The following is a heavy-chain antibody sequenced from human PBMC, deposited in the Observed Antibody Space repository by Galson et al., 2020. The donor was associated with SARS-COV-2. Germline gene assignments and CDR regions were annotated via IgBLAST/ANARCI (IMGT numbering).Heavy chain of an antibody. V-gene: IGHV4-59*13. Sequence: SETLSLTCTVSGGSISSYYWSWIRQPPGKGLESIGYIYYSGSTNYNPSLKSRVTISVDTSKNQFSLKLSSVTAADTAVYYCARGRSQFPYYYDSSGYYYFDSWGQGTLVTVSS. CDR3: ARGRSQFPYYYDSSGYYYFDS. CDR1: GGSISSYY. D-gene: IGHD3-22*01. J-gene: IGHJ4*02. CDR2: IYYSGST.